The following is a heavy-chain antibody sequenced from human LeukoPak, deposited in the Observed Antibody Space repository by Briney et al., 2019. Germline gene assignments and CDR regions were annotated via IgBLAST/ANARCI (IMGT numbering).Heavy chain of an antibody. CDR3: ARHDTGDNGRVFDI. V-gene: IGHV4-59*08. CDR1: GGSISSYY. J-gene: IGHJ3*02. Sequence: ASETLSLTCTVSGGSISSYYWSWIRQPPGKGLEWIGYIYYSGSTNYNPSLKSRVTISVDTSKNQFSLKLSSVTAADTAVYYCARHDTGDNGRVFDIWGKGKRVTV. CDR2: IYYSGST. D-gene: IGHD2-21*02.